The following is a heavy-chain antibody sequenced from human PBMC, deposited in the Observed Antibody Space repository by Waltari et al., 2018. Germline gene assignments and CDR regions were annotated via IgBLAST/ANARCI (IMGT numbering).Heavy chain of an antibody. D-gene: IGHD2-2*01. CDR2: ITHTGDS. J-gene: IGHJ4*02. V-gene: IGHV4-34*01. CDR3: GRAPATSWFGYSVY. CDR1: GASFGGFY. Sequence: QVQLQQWGAGLLKPSETLSLTCGESGASFGGFYWSWIRQAPGKGLEWIGDITHTGDSNINPSRKRRLTISVDTSKRQFSLALTSVTPADTAVYYCGRAPATSWFGYSVYWGQGTVVTVSS.